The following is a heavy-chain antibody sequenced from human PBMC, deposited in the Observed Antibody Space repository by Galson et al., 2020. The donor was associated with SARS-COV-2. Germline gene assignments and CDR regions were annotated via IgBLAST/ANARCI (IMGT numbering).Heavy chain of an antibody. D-gene: IGHD3-22*01. CDR1: GFIFSFYA. CDR2: IPYDGSNK. V-gene: IGHV3-30-3*01. J-gene: IGHJ4*02. CDR3: ARDQSMGYSDSSGYTSRAFDY. Sequence: GGSLRLSCAASGFIFSFYAMHWVRQAPGKGLEWVAVIPYDGSNKYYADSVTGRFTISRDNSKNTLYLQMDSLRVEDTAVYYCARDQSMGYSDSSGYTSRAFDYWGQGTLVTVSS.